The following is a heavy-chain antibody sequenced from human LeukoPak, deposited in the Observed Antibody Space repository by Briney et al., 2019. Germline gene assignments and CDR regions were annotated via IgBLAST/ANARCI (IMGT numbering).Heavy chain of an antibody. Sequence: ASVKVSCKASGYTFTGYYIHWVRQAPGQGLEWMGIINPSGGSTSYAQKFQGRVTMTRDTSTSTVYMELSSLRSEDTAVYYCARGEADYDFWSGYTGFDYWGQGTLVTVSS. CDR1: GYTFTGYY. V-gene: IGHV1-46*01. J-gene: IGHJ4*02. CDR3: ARGEADYDFWSGYTGFDY. CDR2: INPSGGST. D-gene: IGHD3-3*01.